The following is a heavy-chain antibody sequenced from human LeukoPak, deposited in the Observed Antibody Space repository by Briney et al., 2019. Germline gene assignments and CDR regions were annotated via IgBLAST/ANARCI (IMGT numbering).Heavy chain of an antibody. CDR3: ARGRRFYYYYYMDV. CDR2: INHSGST. CDR1: GGSFSGYY. V-gene: IGHV4-34*01. J-gene: IGHJ6*03. D-gene: IGHD1-1*01. Sequence: SETLSLTCAVYGGSFSGYYWSWIRQPPGKGLEWIGEINHSGSTNYNPSLKSRVTISVDTSKYQFSLKLSSVTAADTAVYYCARGRRFYYYYYMDVWGKGTTVTVSS.